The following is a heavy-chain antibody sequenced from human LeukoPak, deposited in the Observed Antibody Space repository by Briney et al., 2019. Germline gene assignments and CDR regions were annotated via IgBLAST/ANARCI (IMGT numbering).Heavy chain of an antibody. CDR1: GFIFSSYW. CDR3: AREASYSSGWFLDY. V-gene: IGHV3-7*01. Sequence: GGSLRLSCAASGFIFSSYWMSWVRQAPGKGLEWVANIKQDGSEKYYVDSVKGRFTISRDNTKNSLYLQMNSLRAEDTAVYYCAREASYSSGWFLDYWGQGTLVTVSS. D-gene: IGHD6-19*01. J-gene: IGHJ4*02. CDR2: IKQDGSEK.